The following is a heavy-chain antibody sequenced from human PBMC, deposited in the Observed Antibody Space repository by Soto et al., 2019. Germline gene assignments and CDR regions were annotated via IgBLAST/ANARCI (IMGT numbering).Heavy chain of an antibody. D-gene: IGHD2-21*01. CDR3: ARYIPGVRYSGMDV. V-gene: IGHV3-23*01. CDR1: GFTFSSYA. Sequence: EVQLLESGGGLVQPGGSLRLSCAASGFTFSSYAMKWVRQAPGKGLEWVSLIGESGTPTYYADSVKGRFTISRDNSGNTPFLEMYSLRAEDTAVYYCARYIPGVRYSGMDVWGQGTTVTVSS. CDR2: IGESGTPT. J-gene: IGHJ6*02.